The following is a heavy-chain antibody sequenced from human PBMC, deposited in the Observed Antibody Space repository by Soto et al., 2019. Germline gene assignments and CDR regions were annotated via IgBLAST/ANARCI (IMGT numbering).Heavy chain of an antibody. D-gene: IGHD3-9*01. Sequence: QVQLVQSGAEVKKPGASVKVSCNASGYTFTSYDINWVLQATGQGLEWMGWMNPNSGNTGYAQKFQGRVTMTRNTSISTADMERSSLRSEDTAVYYCARGRGLLTGGGFGPDYWGQGNLVTVSS. CDR1: GYTFTSYD. CDR3: ARGRGLLTGGGFGPDY. V-gene: IGHV1-8*01. CDR2: MNPNSGNT. J-gene: IGHJ4*02.